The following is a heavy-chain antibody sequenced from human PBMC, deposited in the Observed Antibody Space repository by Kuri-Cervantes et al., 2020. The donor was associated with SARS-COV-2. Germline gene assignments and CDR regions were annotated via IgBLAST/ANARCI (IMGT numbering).Heavy chain of an antibody. CDR2: IYYSGST. Sequence: SETLSLTCTVSGDSISSYYWSWIRQPPGRGLEWIGYIYYSGSTNYNPSLKSRVTISVDTSKNQFSLNLKSVTAADTAVYYCARDQLLGGYYYGMDVWGQGTTVTVSS. V-gene: IGHV4-59*01. J-gene: IGHJ6*02. CDR1: GDSISSYY. D-gene: IGHD6-19*01. CDR3: ARDQLLGGYYYGMDV.